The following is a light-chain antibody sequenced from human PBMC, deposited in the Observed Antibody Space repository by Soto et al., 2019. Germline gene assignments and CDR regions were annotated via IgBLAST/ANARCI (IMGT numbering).Light chain of an antibody. V-gene: IGKV3-15*01. CDR1: QSISDK. J-gene: IGKJ1*01. Sequence: EIVLTQSPGTLSLSPGERATLSSSASQSISDKLAWYQQKPGQAPRLLIFAASSRATGFPARFSGSGSGTEFTLTINSLQSEDFAVYYCQQYNDWPPTFGQGTKVDIK. CDR2: AAS. CDR3: QQYNDWPPT.